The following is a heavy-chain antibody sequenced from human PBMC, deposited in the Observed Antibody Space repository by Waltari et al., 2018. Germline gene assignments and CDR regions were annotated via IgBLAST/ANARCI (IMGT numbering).Heavy chain of an antibody. Sequence: QMQLVQSGAEVKKTGSSVKVSCKASGYTFTYRYLHWVRQAPGQALEWMGWITPFNGNTNYAQKFQDRVTITRDRSMSTAYMELSSLRSEDTAMYYCASGSGSPGDAFDIWGQGTMVTVSS. J-gene: IGHJ3*02. V-gene: IGHV1-45*02. D-gene: IGHD3-22*01. CDR3: ASGSGSPGDAFDI. CDR1: GYTFTYRY. CDR2: ITPFNGNT.